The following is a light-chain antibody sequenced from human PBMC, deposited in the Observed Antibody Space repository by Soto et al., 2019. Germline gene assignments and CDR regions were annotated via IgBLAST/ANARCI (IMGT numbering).Light chain of an antibody. CDR1: QSVSSGY. J-gene: IGKJ1*01. CDR2: GAS. Sequence: EIVLTQSPGTLSLSPGERATLSCRASQSVSSGYLVWYQQKPGQAPRLLIYGASNRATGIPDRFSGSGSGTDFTLTISRLEPEVFAVYYCQQYGSSWWTFGQGTKEEIK. CDR3: QQYGSSWWT. V-gene: IGKV3-20*01.